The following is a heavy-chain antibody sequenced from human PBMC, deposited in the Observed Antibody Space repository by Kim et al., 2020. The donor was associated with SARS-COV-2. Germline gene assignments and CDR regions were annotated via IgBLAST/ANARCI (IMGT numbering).Heavy chain of an antibody. CDR1: GFTFSSYA. D-gene: IGHD4-17*01. J-gene: IGHJ4*02. V-gene: IGHV3-23*01. Sequence: GGSLRLSCAASGFTFSSYAMSWVRQAPGKGLEWVSAISGSGGSTYYADSVKGRFTISRDNSKNTLYLQMNSLRAEDTAVYYCANSFPNDYGGNLDYWGQGTLVTVSS. CDR2: ISGSGGST. CDR3: ANSFPNDYGGNLDY.